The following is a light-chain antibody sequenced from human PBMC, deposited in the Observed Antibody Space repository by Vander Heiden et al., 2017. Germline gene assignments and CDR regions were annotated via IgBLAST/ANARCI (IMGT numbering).Light chain of an antibody. J-gene: IGKJ3*01. V-gene: IGKV1-27*01. CDR3: QKYNSVPRGVT. CDR1: QGISNY. Sequence: DIQMTQSPSSLSASVGDRATITCRASQGISNYLAWYQQKPGTVPKLLIYAASTLQSGVPSRFSGSGSGTHFTLTISSLRPEDVATYYCQKYNSVPRGVTFGPGTKVDIK. CDR2: AAS.